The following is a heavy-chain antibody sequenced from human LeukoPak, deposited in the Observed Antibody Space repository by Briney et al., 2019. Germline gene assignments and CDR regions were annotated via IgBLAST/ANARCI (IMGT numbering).Heavy chain of an antibody. CDR3: VRLNWNDESAGWFDP. CDR1: GFTVSDNY. J-gene: IGHJ5*02. Sequence: GGFLRLSCVVSGFTVSDNYVSWVRQSPGKGLEWISVIYSDGSTIRADSVKGRFILSRDTSTKTIHLQMNSLRVNDTAVYYCVRLNWNDESAGWFDPWGQGTQVTVSS. V-gene: IGHV3-53*01. D-gene: IGHD1-1*01. CDR2: IYSDGST.